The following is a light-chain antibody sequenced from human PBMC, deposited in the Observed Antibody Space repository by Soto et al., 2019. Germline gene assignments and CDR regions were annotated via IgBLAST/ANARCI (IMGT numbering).Light chain of an antibody. Sequence: DIQMTQSPSTQSASIGDRVTITCRASQSIDSWLAWYQLKPGKAPKLLIRQASGLQSGIPSRFSGSGAGTEVTLTISSLQPDDVATYYCQQYHTYSTFGQGTKLEIK. J-gene: IGKJ2*01. CDR1: QSIDSW. V-gene: IGKV1-5*03. CDR2: QAS. CDR3: QQYHTYST.